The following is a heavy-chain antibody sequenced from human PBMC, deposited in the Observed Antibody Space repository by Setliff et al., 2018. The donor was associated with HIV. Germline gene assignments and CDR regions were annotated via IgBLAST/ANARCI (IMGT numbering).Heavy chain of an antibody. D-gene: IGHD5-12*01. CDR3: ARGVFSGYDKGIDY. CDR1: GGSISSYY. Sequence: SETLSLTCTVSGGSISSYYWSWIRQPPGKGLELIGNIHSSGSTNYNPSLKSRVTMSVDTSKNQFSRKLSSVTAADTAVYYCARGVFSGYDKGIDYWGQGTLVTVSS. CDR2: IHSSGST. V-gene: IGHV4-4*09. J-gene: IGHJ4*02.